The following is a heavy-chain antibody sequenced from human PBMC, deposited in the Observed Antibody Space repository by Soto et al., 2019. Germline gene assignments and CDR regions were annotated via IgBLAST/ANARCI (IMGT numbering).Heavy chain of an antibody. Sequence: PSETLSLTCTVSGGSISSSSYYWGWIRQPPGKGLEWIGSIYYSGSTYYNPSLKSRVTISVDTSKNQFSLKLSSVTAADTAVYYCARHKYHSSDPSAYWGQGTLVTVSS. CDR3: ARHKYHSSDPSAY. CDR1: GGSISSSSYY. D-gene: IGHD3-22*01. V-gene: IGHV4-39*01. CDR2: IYYSGST. J-gene: IGHJ4*02.